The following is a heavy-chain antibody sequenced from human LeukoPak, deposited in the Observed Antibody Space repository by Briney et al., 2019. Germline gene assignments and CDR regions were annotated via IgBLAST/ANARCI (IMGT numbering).Heavy chain of an antibody. V-gene: IGHV4-31*03. CDR2: IYYSGST. Sequence: PSETLSLTCTVSGGSISSGGYYCSWIRQHPGKGLELIGYIYYSGSTYYNPSLKSRVTISVDTSKNQFSLKLSAVTAADTAVYYWASSRVPTGTTNWFDTWGQRTLVTVSP. D-gene: IGHD1-7*01. CDR3: ASSRVPTGTTNWFDT. J-gene: IGHJ5*02. CDR1: GGSISSGGYY.